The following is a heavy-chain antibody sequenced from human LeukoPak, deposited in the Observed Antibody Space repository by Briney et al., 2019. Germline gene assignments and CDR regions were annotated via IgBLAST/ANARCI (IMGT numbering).Heavy chain of an antibody. CDR3: AKGFRVDTASDFDY. CDR2: ISWNSGSI. V-gene: IGHV3-9*01. CDR1: GFTFDDYA. Sequence: GRSLRLSCAASGFTFDDYAMHWVRQAPGKGLEWVPGISWNSGSIGYADSVKGRFTISRDNAKNSLYLQMNSLRAEDTALYYCAKGFRVDTASDFDYWGQGTLVTVSS. D-gene: IGHD5-18*01. J-gene: IGHJ4*02.